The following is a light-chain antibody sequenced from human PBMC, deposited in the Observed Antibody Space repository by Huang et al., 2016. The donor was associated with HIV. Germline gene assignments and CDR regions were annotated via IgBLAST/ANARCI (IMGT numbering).Light chain of an antibody. CDR1: QSLVHSDGNTY. J-gene: IGKJ4*01. V-gene: IGKV2-30*02. CDR2: KLS. Sequence: DVVMTQFLLSLTVTIVQHASISCSSSQSLVHSDGNTYLRWFQQRPGHSPRRLIYKLSNRDSVVPDRFSGSGSGTDFTLKITSVEAEDVGVYYCMQVTHWPLTFGGGTKVEIK. CDR3: MQVTHWPLT.